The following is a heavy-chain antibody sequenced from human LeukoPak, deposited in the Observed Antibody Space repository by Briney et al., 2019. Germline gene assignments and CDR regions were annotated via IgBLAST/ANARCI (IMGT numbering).Heavy chain of an antibody. Sequence: PSETLSLTCTVSGGSISSYYWSWIRQPPGKGLEWIGYIYYSGSTNYNPSLKSRVTISVDTSKSQFSLKLSSVTAADTAVYYCARGRPYCSGGSCYGFYYYGMDVWGKGTTVTVSS. CDR3: ARGRPYCSGGSCYGFYYYGMDV. V-gene: IGHV4-59*01. CDR1: GGSISSYY. CDR2: IYYSGST. D-gene: IGHD2-15*01. J-gene: IGHJ6*04.